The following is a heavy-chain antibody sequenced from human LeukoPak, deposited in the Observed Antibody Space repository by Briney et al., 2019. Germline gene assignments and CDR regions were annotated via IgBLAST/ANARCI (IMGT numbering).Heavy chain of an antibody. CDR3: AKDLVRGVGASVGYMDV. CDR1: GFTFCSYG. CDR2: IRYDGSNK. J-gene: IGHJ6*03. V-gene: IGHV3-30*02. D-gene: IGHD3-10*01. Sequence: PGGSLRLSCAVSGFTFCSYGMHWVRQAPGKGLEWVAFIRYDGSNKYYADSVKGRFTISRDNSKNTLYLQMNSLRAEDTAVYYCAKDLVRGVGASVGYMDVWGKGTTVTVSS.